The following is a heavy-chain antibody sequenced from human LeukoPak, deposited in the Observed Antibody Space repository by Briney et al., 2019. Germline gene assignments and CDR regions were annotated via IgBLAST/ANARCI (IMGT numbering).Heavy chain of an antibody. J-gene: IGHJ4*02. D-gene: IGHD2-2*01. CDR3: AREGCSSTSCLRNFDY. Sequence: GGSLRLSCAASGFTFSSYSMNWVRQAPGKGLEWVAAISTTSGNIYYADSVKGRFTISRDNAKNTLYLQMNSLRAEDTAVYYCAREGCSSTSCLRNFDYWGQGTLVTVSS. CDR2: ISTTSGNI. CDR1: GFTFSSYS. V-gene: IGHV3-21*01.